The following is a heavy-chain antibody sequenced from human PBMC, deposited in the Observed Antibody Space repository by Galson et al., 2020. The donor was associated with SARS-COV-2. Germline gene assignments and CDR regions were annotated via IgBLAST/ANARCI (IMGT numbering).Heavy chain of an antibody. Sequence: GESLKISCKCSGYSFTTFWIGWVRQMPGKGLEWMGIIQPGDSDIRYSPSFQGQVTFSADRSTTTAYLQWSSLKASDTAIYYCARSALTYRAYGQSVFDYWGQGTLVTVSS. J-gene: IGHJ4*02. CDR2: IQPGDSDI. CDR1: GYSFTTFW. V-gene: IGHV5-51*01. D-gene: IGHD5-12*01. CDR3: ARSALTYRAYGQSVFDY.